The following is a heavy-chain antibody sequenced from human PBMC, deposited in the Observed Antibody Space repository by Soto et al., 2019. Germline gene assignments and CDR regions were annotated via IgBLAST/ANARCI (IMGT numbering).Heavy chain of an antibody. J-gene: IGHJ6*02. D-gene: IGHD3-10*01. Sequence: PSETLSLTCAVNGGSFREYYWSWLRQPPGKGLEWIGEINQSGTTHYNPSLKRRINISIDTSKNQFSLNLTSVTAADTATYYCARDIITVIGGEIYYYFGMDVWGQGTTVPVSS. CDR1: GGSFREYY. V-gene: IGHV4-34*01. CDR3: ARDIITVIGGEIYYYFGMDV. CDR2: INQSGTT.